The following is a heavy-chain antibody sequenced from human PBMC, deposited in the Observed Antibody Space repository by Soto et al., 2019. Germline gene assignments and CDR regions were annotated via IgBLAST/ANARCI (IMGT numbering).Heavy chain of an antibody. J-gene: IGHJ4*02. D-gene: IGHD6-13*01. Sequence: SETLSLTCTVSGGSISSSNYYWGWSRQPPGKGLECICSIYCSGSTYYNPSLQSRVTISVYTSKKQFSLKLSSVTATDTAFYYCGRPVGSSWYPNYWGQGTLVTVSS. CDR3: GRPVGSSWYPNY. CDR1: GGSISSSNYY. CDR2: IYCSGST. V-gene: IGHV4-39*01.